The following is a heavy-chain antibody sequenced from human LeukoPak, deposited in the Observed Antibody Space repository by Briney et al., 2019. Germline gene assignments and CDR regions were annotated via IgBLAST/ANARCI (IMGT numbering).Heavy chain of an antibody. CDR1: GYTFTSYG. CDR3: AIQGDSIKAGDAFDI. Sequence: ASVKVSCKASGYTFTSYGISWVRQAPGQGLEWMGWISAYNGNTNYAQKLQGRVTMTTDTSTSTAYMELRSLRSDDTAVYYCAIQGDSIKAGDAFDIWGQGTMVTVSS. J-gene: IGHJ3*02. CDR2: ISAYNGNT. D-gene: IGHD2/OR15-2a*01. V-gene: IGHV1-18*01.